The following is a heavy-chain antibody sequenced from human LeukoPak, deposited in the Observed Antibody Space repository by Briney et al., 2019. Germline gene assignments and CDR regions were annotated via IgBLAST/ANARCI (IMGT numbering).Heavy chain of an antibody. J-gene: IGHJ4*02. CDR1: GFTFGDYA. Sequence: GGSLRLSCTASGFTFGDYAMSWFRQAPGKGLEWVGFIRSKAYGGTTEYAASVKGRFTISRDDSKSNAYLQMNSLKTEDTAVYYCTRGVTSAHIDYWGQGTLVTVSS. CDR3: TRGVTSAHIDY. CDR2: IRSKAYGGTT. V-gene: IGHV3-49*03. D-gene: IGHD3-10*01.